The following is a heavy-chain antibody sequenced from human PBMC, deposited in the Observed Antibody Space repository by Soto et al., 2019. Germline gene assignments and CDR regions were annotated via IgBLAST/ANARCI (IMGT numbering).Heavy chain of an antibody. D-gene: IGHD3-16*01. Sequence: PSETLSLTCTVSGGSISSYYWSWIRQPPGKGLEWIGYIYYSGSTNYNPSLKSRVTISVDTSKNQFSLKLSSVTAADTAVYYCAKDSHWAIISPTHDYWDHGTLVTVSS. CDR2: IYYSGST. CDR3: AKDSHWAIISPTHDY. CDR1: GGSISSYY. J-gene: IGHJ4*01. V-gene: IGHV4-59*01.